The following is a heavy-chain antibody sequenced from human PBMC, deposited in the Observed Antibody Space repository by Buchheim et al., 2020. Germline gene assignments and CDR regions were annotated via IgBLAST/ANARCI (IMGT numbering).Heavy chain of an antibody. J-gene: IGHJ5*02. CDR3: AKGAYSSGWYSVWFDP. Sequence: QVQLVESGGGVVQPGRSLRLSCAASGFTFSSYGMHWVRQAPGKGLEWVAVISYDGSNKYYADSVKGRFTISRDNSKNTLYLQMNSLRAEDTAVYYCAKGAYSSGWYSVWFDPWGQGTL. CDR2: ISYDGSNK. CDR1: GFTFSSYG. D-gene: IGHD6-19*01. V-gene: IGHV3-30*18.